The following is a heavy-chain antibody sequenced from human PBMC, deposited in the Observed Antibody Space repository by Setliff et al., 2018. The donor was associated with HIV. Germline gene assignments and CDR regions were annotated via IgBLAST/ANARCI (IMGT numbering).Heavy chain of an antibody. V-gene: IGHV1-18*01. CDR2: ISEYNGDT. CDR1: GYTFTSYG. CDR3: ARTGSYVGYYYYYYMDV. J-gene: IGHJ6*03. D-gene: IGHD1-26*01. Sequence: GASVKVSCKASGYTFTSYGISWVRQAPGQGLEWMGWISEYNGDTNYVQKLQGRVTITTDTSTSTAYMELRSLRSDDTAVYYCARTGSYVGYYYYYYMDVWGKGTTVTVSS.